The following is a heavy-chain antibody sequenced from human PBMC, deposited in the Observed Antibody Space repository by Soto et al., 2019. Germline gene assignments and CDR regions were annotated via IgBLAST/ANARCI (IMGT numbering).Heavy chain of an antibody. D-gene: IGHD1-26*01. CDR3: ARDPRVISAYRYSGLYFDY. CDR1: GFTFSIYG. Sequence: TGGSLRLSCAASGFTFSIYGMHWVRQAPGEGLEWVALIWYDGTKTYYGDSVKGRFTISRDNSKNTLYLQMNSLRAEDTAVYYCARDPRVISAYRYSGLYFDYWGQGTLVTVSS. J-gene: IGHJ4*02. CDR2: IWYDGTKT. V-gene: IGHV3-33*01.